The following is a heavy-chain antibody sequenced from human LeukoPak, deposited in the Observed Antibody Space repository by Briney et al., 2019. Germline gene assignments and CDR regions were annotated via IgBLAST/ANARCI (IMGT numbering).Heavy chain of an antibody. J-gene: IGHJ5*02. CDR1: GYTFTSYG. D-gene: IGHD2-2*02. Sequence: ASVKVSCKASGYTFTSYGISWVRQAPGQGLEWMGWISAYNGNTNYAQKFQGRVTMTRDTSTSTVYMELSSLRSEDTAVYYCARDRSFVVVPAVIRWGGCFDPGGQGTLVTVSS. V-gene: IGHV1-18*01. CDR2: ISAYNGNT. CDR3: ARDRSFVVVPAVIRWGGCFDP.